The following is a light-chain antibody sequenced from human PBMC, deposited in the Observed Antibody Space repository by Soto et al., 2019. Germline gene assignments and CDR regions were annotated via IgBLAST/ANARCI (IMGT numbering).Light chain of an antibody. CDR1: NSNIGSNF. J-gene: IGLJ1*01. V-gene: IGLV1-47*02. CDR3: SSYAGSNNFV. Sequence: QLVLTQPPSASGTPGQRVTISCSGSNSNIGSNFVHWYQQVPGTAPKLLLYSNDQRPSGVADRFSGSKSGTSASLAISGLRSEDEADYYCSSYAGSNNFVFGTGTKLTVL. CDR2: SND.